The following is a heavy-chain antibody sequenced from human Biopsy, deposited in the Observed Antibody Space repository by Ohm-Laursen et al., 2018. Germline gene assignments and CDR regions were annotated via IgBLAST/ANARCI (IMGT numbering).Heavy chain of an antibody. CDR3: AKDRYNYTPIGGFSMDV. V-gene: IGHV3-30*18. D-gene: IGHD5-18*01. Sequence: RSLRLSCLASGFTFTNYGMQWVRQAPGKGLEWVAFIFYDGSNTYYADSVKGRFTISRDNSRGTLYLQMSSLRAEDTAVYYCAKDRYNYTPIGGFSMDVWGQGTTVTVSS. CDR1: GFTFTNYG. CDR2: IFYDGSNT. J-gene: IGHJ6*02.